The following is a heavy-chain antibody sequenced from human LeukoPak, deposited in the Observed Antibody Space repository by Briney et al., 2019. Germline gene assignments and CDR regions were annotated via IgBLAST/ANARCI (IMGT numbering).Heavy chain of an antibody. D-gene: IGHD3-3*01. Sequence: ASVKVSCKVSGYMLSELSMHWVRQAPGKGLEWMGGFDPEDGETIYAQKFQGRVTMTEDTSTDTAYMELGSLRSEDTAVFYCTSRLSGHYDTRGTFDIWGQGTMVIVSS. CDR1: GYMLSELS. J-gene: IGHJ3*02. CDR3: TSRLSGHYDTRGTFDI. CDR2: FDPEDGET. V-gene: IGHV1-24*01.